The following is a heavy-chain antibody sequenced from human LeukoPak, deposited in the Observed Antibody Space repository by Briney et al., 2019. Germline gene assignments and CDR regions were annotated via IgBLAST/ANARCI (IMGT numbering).Heavy chain of an antibody. V-gene: IGHV1-8*01. CDR2: MSPNSGNT. CDR1: GYTFTSYD. J-gene: IGHJ4*02. D-gene: IGHD3-10*01. CDR3: ASSGNINYYPLDY. Sequence: AASVKVSCKASGYTFTSYDINWVRQATGQGLEWMGWMSPNSGNTGYAQKFQGRVTMTRDTSISTAYMELSRLRSDDTAVYYCASSGNINYYPLDYWGQGTLVTVSS.